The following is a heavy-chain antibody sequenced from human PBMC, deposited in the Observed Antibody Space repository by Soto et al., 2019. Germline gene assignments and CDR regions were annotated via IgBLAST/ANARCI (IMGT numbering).Heavy chain of an antibody. CDR3: ARDAYCGGDCYSGEVVNGINWFDP. J-gene: IGHJ5*02. D-gene: IGHD2-21*02. CDR1: GGTFSSYA. V-gene: IGHV1-69*01. CDR2: IIPIFGTA. Sequence: QVQLVQSGAEVKKPGSSVKVSCKASGGTFSSYAISWVRQAPGQGLEWMGGIIPIFGTANYAQKFQGRVTITADESTSTAYMELSSLRSEDTAVYYCARDAYCGGDCYSGEVVNGINWFDPWGQGTLVTVSS.